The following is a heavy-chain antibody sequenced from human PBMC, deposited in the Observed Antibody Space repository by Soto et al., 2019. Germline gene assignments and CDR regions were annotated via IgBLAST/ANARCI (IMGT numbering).Heavy chain of an antibody. CDR1: GGSISSGGYY. Sequence: SETLSLTCTVSGGSISSGGYYWSWIRQHPGKGLEWIGYIYYSGSTYYNPSLKSRVTISVDTSKNQFSLKLSSVTAADTAVYYSAGGDSSSWFNWFDPWGQGTLVTVSS. J-gene: IGHJ5*02. CDR2: IYYSGST. CDR3: AGGDSSSWFNWFDP. D-gene: IGHD6-13*01. V-gene: IGHV4-31*03.